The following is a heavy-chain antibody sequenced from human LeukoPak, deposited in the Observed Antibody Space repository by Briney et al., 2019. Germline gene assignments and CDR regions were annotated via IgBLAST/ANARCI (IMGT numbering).Heavy chain of an antibody. CDR1: GFTFNTAW. CDR2: IKSKTDGGTT. CDR3: TADLRL. Sequence: GGSLRLSCAVSGFTFNTAWMSWVRQAPGKELEDIGRIKSKTDGGTTYYAAPVKGRFTISRDDSNNTLYLQMNGLKIEDTALYYCTADLRLWGQGTLVTVSS. V-gene: IGHV3-15*01. J-gene: IGHJ1*01. D-gene: IGHD3-16*01.